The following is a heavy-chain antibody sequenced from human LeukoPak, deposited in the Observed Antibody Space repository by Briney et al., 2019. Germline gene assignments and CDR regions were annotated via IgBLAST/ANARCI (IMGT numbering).Heavy chain of an antibody. D-gene: IGHD2-15*01. Sequence: PGRSLRLSCAASGFTFSSYGMHWVRQAPGKGLEWVAVISYDGSNKYYADSVKGRFTISRDDSKNTLYLQMNSLRAEDTAVYYCAKTSVGEGRIIASGYFDKWGQGTLVTVSS. CDR1: GFTFSSYG. V-gene: IGHV3-30*18. CDR3: AKTSVGEGRIIASGYFDK. CDR2: ISYDGSNK. J-gene: IGHJ4*02.